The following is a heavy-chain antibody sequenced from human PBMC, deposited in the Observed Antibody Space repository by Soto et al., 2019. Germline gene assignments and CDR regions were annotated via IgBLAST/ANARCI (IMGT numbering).Heavy chain of an antibody. J-gene: IGHJ4*02. D-gene: IGHD6-13*01. V-gene: IGHV4-34*01. CDR1: GGSFSGYY. CDR3: ARGGYSGLSY. CDR2: ISHSGST. Sequence: QVQLQQWGAGLLKPSETLSLTCAVYGGSFSGYYWSWIRQPPGKGLEWIGEISHSGSTNYNPSLKRRATISVDPSKIQFALKLRSVTAADTAVYYCARGGYSGLSYWGQGTLVTVSS.